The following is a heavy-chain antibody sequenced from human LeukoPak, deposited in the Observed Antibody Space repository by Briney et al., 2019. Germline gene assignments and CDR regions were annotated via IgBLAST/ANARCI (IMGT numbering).Heavy chain of an antibody. CDR3: AKEYSGYDFDY. Sequence: GGSLRLSCAASGFTLRSYDMSWVRQAPGKGLEWVAATSGSGVNSYYADSVRGRFTISRDNSQNTLYLQMDSLRAEDTALYYCAKEYSGYDFDYWGQGTLITVSS. CDR1: GFTLRSYD. V-gene: IGHV3-23*01. CDR2: TSGSGVNS. J-gene: IGHJ4*02. D-gene: IGHD5-12*01.